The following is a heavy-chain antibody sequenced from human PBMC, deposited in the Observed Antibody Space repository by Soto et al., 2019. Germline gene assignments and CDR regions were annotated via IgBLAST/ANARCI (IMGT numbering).Heavy chain of an antibody. CDR1: GYTFTNYG. D-gene: IGHD4-17*01. Sequence: QVQLVQSGAEVKQPGASVKVSCKASGYTFTNYGFTWVRQAPGQGLEWLGWISTYNGNTKYAQKVQGRLTMTTDTSTSTANMKLTSLRSDDTALYYCARTTVTASYYYMDVWGKGSTVTVSS. J-gene: IGHJ6*03. CDR2: ISTYNGNT. CDR3: ARTTVTASYYYMDV. V-gene: IGHV1-18*01.